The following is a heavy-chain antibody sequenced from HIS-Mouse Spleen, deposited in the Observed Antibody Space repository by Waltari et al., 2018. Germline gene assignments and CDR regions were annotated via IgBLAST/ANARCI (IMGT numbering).Heavy chain of an antibody. Sequence: EVQLVETGGGLIQPGGSLRLSCAASGFTVSSNYMSWVRQAPGKGLDWCSVCYSGGSTYYADSVKGRFTISRDKSKNTLYLQMNSLRAEDTAVYYCARHYYYGSGSYYFDYWGQGTLVTVSS. V-gene: IGHV3-53*02. CDR3: ARHYYYGSGSYYFDY. CDR1: GFTVSSNY. J-gene: IGHJ4*02. CDR2: CYSGGST. D-gene: IGHD3-10*01.